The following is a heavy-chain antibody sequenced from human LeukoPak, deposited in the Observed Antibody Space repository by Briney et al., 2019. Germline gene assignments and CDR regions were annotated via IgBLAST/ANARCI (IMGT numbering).Heavy chain of an antibody. CDR3: ARQGVAGSGSYYTSDY. V-gene: IGHV5-51*01. CDR2: IYPGDSDT. D-gene: IGHD3-10*01. J-gene: IGHJ4*02. Sequence: GESLKISCKGSGYRFTSDWIGWVRQMPGKGLEWMGIIYPGDSDTRYSPSFQGQVTISADKSISTAYLQWSSLKASDTAMYYCARQGVAGSGSYYTSDYWGQGTLVTVSS. CDR1: GYRFTSDW.